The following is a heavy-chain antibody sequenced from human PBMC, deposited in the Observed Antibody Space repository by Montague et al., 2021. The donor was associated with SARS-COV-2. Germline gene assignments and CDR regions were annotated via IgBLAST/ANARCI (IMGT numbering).Heavy chain of an antibody. J-gene: IGHJ4*02. CDR1: GGSFSGYY. D-gene: IGHD3-10*01. Sequence: SETLSLTCAIYGGSFSGYYWSWIRQPPEKGLEWIGEINQRGRTNNNPSLKSRVIISVDTSKNQFSLKLSSVTAADTAVYYCARRGSSVWGVTVSAELDYWGQGILVIVFS. CDR2: INQRGRT. V-gene: IGHV4-34*01. CDR3: ARRGSSVWGVTVSAELDY.